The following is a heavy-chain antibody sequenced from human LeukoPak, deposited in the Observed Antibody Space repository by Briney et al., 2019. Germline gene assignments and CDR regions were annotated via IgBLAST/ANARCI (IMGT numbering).Heavy chain of an antibody. CDR3: TTSYYDSSGFRA. CDR2: IKSKTDGGTI. Sequence: GGSLRLSCAASGFTLSSAWMSWVRQAPGKGLEWVGRIKSKTDGGTIDYAAPVKGRSTISRDDSKNVVFLLMNNLKTEDTAVYYCTTSYYDSSGFRAWGQGTLVTVSS. V-gene: IGHV3-15*01. D-gene: IGHD3-22*01. J-gene: IGHJ4*02. CDR1: GFTLSSAW.